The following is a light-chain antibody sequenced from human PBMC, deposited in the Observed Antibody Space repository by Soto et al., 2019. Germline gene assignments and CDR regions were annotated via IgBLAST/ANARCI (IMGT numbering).Light chain of an antibody. V-gene: IGKV1-5*03. Sequence: DIQITQSPSTLYGSVGDRVTITCRASQTISSWLAWYQQKPGKAPKLLIYKASTLKSGVPSRFSGSGSGTEFTLTISRLQPDDFATYYCQHYNSYSDAFGQATKVELK. CDR2: KAS. J-gene: IGKJ1*01. CDR3: QHYNSYSDA. CDR1: QTISSW.